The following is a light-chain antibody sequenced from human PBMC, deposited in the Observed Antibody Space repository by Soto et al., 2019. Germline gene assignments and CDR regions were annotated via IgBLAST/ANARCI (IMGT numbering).Light chain of an antibody. CDR3: QQYGSSGT. CDR1: QSVSNS. CDR2: GAS. Sequence: EIVLTQSPATLSLSPGERVTLSCRASQSVSNSLAWYQQKPGQPPRLLIYGASNRATGIPDRFSGSGSGTDFTLTISRLEPEDFAVYYCQQYGSSGTFGQGTKVDI. J-gene: IGKJ1*01. V-gene: IGKV3-20*01.